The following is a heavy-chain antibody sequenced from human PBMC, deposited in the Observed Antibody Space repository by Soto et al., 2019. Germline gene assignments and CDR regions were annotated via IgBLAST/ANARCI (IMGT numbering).Heavy chain of an antibody. CDR2: INSDGSST. V-gene: IGHV3-74*01. CDR3: ARAMAYQWLYWGSLGVQSGSLEPGGEGYYFDY. Sequence: EVQLVESGGGLVQPGGSLRLSCAASGFTFSSYWMHWVRQAPGKGLVWVSRINSDGSSTNYADSVKGRFTISRDNAKNLLYLQMKSLRAEDTAVYYCARAMAYQWLYWGSLGVQSGSLEPGGEGYYFDYWGQGTLVTVSS. D-gene: IGHD6-19*01. J-gene: IGHJ4*02. CDR1: GFTFSSYW.